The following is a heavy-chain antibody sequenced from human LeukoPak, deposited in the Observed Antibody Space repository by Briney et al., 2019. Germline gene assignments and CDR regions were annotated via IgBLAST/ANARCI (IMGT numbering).Heavy chain of an antibody. D-gene: IGHD1-20*01. Sequence: GGSLRLSCGASGFTFSGNWMNWVRQAPGKGLVWVSRISGDGSDITYADSVKGRFTISRDNARNTLYLQMNSLRVEDTAVYYCVSLGGITVTGPYDFDCWGQGTVVTVSS. CDR1: GFTFSGNW. V-gene: IGHV3-74*03. CDR3: VSLGGITVTGPYDFDC. J-gene: IGHJ4*02. CDR2: ISGDGSDI.